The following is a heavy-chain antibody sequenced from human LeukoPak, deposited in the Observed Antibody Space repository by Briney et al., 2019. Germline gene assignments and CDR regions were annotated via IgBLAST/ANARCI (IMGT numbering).Heavy chain of an antibody. CDR3: AKSWYSGSYYDY. CDR2: TSGSGGST. CDR1: GFTVSSYA. Sequence: PGGSLRVSCAASGFTVSSYAMSWVRQAPGKGLEWVSATSGSGGSTYYADSVKGRFTISRDNSKNTLYLQMNSLRAEDTAVYYCAKSWYSGSYYDYWGQGTLVTVSS. D-gene: IGHD1-26*01. V-gene: IGHV3-23*01. J-gene: IGHJ4*02.